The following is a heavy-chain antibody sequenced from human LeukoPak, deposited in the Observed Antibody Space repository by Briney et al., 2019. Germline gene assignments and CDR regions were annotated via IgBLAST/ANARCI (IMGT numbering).Heavy chain of an antibody. V-gene: IGHV4-39*07. CDR1: GDSISSSSYF. CDR3: ARDRRRDGYNFDI. Sequence: SETLSLTCTASGDSISSSSYFWGWIRQPPGKGLEWIGSIYYSGSTSYSPSLKSRVTISVDTSKSQFSLKLSSVTAADTAVYYCARDRRRDGYNFDIWGQGTLVTVSS. J-gene: IGHJ4*02. D-gene: IGHD5-24*01. CDR2: IYYSGST.